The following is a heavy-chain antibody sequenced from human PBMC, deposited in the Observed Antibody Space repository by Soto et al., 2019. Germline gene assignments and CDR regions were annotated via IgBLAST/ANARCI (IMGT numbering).Heavy chain of an antibody. J-gene: IGHJ6*02. CDR3: ARDRDGGYVAYYYYYGMDV. D-gene: IGHD5-12*01. CDR2: ISAYNGNT. Sequence: QVPLVQSGAEVKKPGASVKVSCKASGYTFTSYGISWVRQAPGQGLEWMGWISAYNGNTNYAQKLQGRVTMTTDTSTSTAYMELRSLRSDDTAVYYCARDRDGGYVAYYYYYGMDVWGQGTTVTVSS. CDR1: GYTFTSYG. V-gene: IGHV1-18*01.